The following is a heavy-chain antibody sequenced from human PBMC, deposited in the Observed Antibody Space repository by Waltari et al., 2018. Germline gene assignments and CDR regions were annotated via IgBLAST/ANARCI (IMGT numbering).Heavy chain of an antibody. J-gene: IGHJ4*02. D-gene: IGHD3-22*01. CDR2: VRNTGGT. V-gene: IGHV4-59*08. Sequence: HVQLQESGPGLVKPSETLSLTCTVSGDFLGDDHWTCIRQAPGKGLEWIAYVRNTGGTKCTPSLESRVTVSAVTSKKQFSLRLTSVTAADTAVYYCARLPTKYYDSLGWGFFDQWGQGILVTVSS. CDR3: ARLPTKYYDSLGWGFFDQ. CDR1: GDFLGDDH.